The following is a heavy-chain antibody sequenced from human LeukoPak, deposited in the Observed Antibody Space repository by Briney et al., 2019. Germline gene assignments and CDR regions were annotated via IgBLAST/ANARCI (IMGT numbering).Heavy chain of an antibody. CDR3: ARREMDAFDI. V-gene: IGHV3-48*01. J-gene: IGHJ3*02. CDR1: GFTFDDYG. Sequence: PGGSLRLSCAASGFTFDDYGMSWVRQAPGKGLEWVSYISSSSSTIYYADSVKGRFTISRDNAKNSLYLQMNSLRAEDTAVYYCARREMDAFDIWGQGTMVTVSS. D-gene: IGHD5-24*01. CDR2: ISSSSSTI.